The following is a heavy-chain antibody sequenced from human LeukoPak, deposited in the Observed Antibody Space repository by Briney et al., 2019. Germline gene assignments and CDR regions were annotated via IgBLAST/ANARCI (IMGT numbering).Heavy chain of an antibody. D-gene: IGHD4-17*01. CDR2: IYYSGST. CDR1: GGSIRSSSYY. CDR3: ARRAYGDSNWFDP. J-gene: IGHJ5*02. Sequence: PSETPSLTCTVSGGSIRSSSYYWGWIRQPPGKGLEWIGSIYYSGSTYYNPSLKSRVTISVDTSKNQFSLKLSSVTAADTAVYYCARRAYGDSNWFDPWGQGTLVTVSS. V-gene: IGHV4-39*07.